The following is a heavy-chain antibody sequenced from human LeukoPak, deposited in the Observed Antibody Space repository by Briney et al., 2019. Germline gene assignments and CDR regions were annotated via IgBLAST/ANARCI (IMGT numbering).Heavy chain of an antibody. V-gene: IGHV5-51*01. CDR3: ARHSDFWSGYYTGDYYYMDV. Sequence: GESLQISCQGSGYSFTSYWIGWVRQMPGKGLEWMGIIYPGDSDTRYSPSFQGQVTISADKSISTAYLQWSSLKASDTAMYYCARHSDFWSGYYTGDYYYMDVWGKGTTVTVSS. D-gene: IGHD3-3*01. J-gene: IGHJ6*03. CDR1: GYSFTSYW. CDR2: IYPGDSDT.